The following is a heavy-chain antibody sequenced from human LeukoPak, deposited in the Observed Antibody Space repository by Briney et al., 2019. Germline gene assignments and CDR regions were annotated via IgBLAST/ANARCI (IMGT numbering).Heavy chain of an antibody. D-gene: IGHD3-22*01. CDR3: ARHQGSSGYYYFDY. CDR2: IYYSGST. Sequence: SETLSLTCAVYGGSFSGYYWSWIRQPPGEGLEWIGYIYYSGSTNYNPSLKSRVTISVDTSKNQFSLKLSSVTAADTAVYYCARHQGSSGYYYFDYWGQGTLVTVSS. J-gene: IGHJ4*02. V-gene: IGHV4-59*08. CDR1: GGSFSGYY.